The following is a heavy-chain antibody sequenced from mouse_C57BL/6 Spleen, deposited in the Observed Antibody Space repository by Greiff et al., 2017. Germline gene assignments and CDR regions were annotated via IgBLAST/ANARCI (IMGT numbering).Heavy chain of an antibody. Sequence: HVQLQQPGAELVKPGASVKVSCKASGYTFTSYWMHWVKQRPGQGLEWIGRIHPSDSDTNYNQKFKGKATLTVDKSSSTAYMQLRSLTSEDSAIYCGAIYYGSSFDYWGQGTTLTVAS. CDR2: IHPSDSDT. CDR3: AIYYGSSFDY. D-gene: IGHD1-1*01. CDR1: GYTFTSYW. J-gene: IGHJ2*01. V-gene: IGHV1-74*01.